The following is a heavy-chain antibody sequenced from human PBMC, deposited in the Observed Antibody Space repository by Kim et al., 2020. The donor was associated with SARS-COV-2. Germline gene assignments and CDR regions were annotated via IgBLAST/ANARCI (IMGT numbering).Heavy chain of an antibody. V-gene: IGHV1-2*04. D-gene: IGHD1-7*01. CDR2: INPNSGGT. CDR3: AREGTGTSPGPYYYYMDV. CDR1: GYTFTGYY. J-gene: IGHJ6*03. Sequence: ASVKVSCKASGYTFTGYYMHWVRQAPGQGLEWMGWINPNSGGTNYAQKFQGWVTMTRDTSISTAYMELSRLRSDDTAVYYCAREGTGTSPGPYYYYMDVWGKGTTVTVSS.